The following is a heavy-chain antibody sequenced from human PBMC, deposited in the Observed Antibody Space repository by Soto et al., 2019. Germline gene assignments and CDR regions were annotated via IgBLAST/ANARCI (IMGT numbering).Heavy chain of an antibody. V-gene: IGHV5-10-1*03. CDR3: ARGANNVDIVATISD. D-gene: IGHD5-12*01. CDR2: IDPSDSYT. CDR1: GYSFTSYW. J-gene: IGHJ4*02. Sequence: EVQLVQSGAEVKKPGESLRISCKGSGYSFTSYWISWVRQMPGKGLEWMGRIDPSDSYTNYSPSFQGHVTISADKSISTAYLQWSSLKASDTAMYYCARGANNVDIVATISDWGQGTLVTVSS.